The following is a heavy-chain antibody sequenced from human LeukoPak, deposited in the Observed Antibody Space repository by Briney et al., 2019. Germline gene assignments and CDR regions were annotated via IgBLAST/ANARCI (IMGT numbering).Heavy chain of an antibody. CDR1: GFTFSSYW. J-gene: IGHJ4*02. D-gene: IGHD3-16*01. V-gene: IGHV3-74*01. CDR3: AKDGPLVRPGDYYFDY. CDR2: INTDGSST. Sequence: QPGGSLRLSCAASGFTFSSYWMHWVRQAPGKGLVWVSRINTDGSSTSYADSVRGRFTISRDNAKNTVYLQMNSLRAEDTAVYYCAKDGPLVRPGDYYFDYWGQGTLVTVSS.